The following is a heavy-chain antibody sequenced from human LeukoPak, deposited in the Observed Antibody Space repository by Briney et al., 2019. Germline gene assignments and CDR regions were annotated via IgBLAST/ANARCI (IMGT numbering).Heavy chain of an antibody. V-gene: IGHV1-2*02. CDR1: GYTFTGYY. CDR3: ARSIAVDYFDY. CDR2: VNPNSGGT. D-gene: IGHD6-19*01. J-gene: IGHJ4*02. Sequence: ASVKVSCKASGYTFTGYYMHWVRQAPGQGLEWMGWVNPNSGGTNYAQKFQGRATMTRDTSISTAYMELSRLRSDDTAVYYCARSIAVDYFDYWGQGTLVTVSS.